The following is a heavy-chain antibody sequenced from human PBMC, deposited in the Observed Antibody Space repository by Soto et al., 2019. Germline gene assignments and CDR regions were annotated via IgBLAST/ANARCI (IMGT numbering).Heavy chain of an antibody. Sequence: PSETLSLTCTVSGGSVSSGSYYWSWIRQPPGKGLGWIGYIYYSGSTNYNPSLKSRVTISVDTSKNQFSLKLSSVTAADTAVYNCAREGMDSGYDLGYFDYWGQGTLVTVSS. D-gene: IGHD5-12*01. J-gene: IGHJ4*02. CDR2: IYYSGST. V-gene: IGHV4-61*01. CDR3: AREGMDSGYDLGYFDY. CDR1: GGSVSSGSYY.